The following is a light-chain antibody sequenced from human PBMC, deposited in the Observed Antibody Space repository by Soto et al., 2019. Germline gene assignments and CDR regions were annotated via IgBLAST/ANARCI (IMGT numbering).Light chain of an antibody. J-gene: IGKJ2*01. CDR1: QNIGSW. CDR2: KAT. Sequence: DIQMTQSPSTLSASVGDGVTITCRASQNIGSWLAWYQQKPGEAPKLLISKATNLQSGVPSRFSGSGSGTDFSLTISSLQPVASATYFCQQYNDFPYSFGPGTKLDI. CDR3: QQYNDFPYS. V-gene: IGKV1-5*03.